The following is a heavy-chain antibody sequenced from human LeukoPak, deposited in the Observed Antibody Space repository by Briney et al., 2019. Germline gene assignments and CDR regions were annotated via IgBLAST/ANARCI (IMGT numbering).Heavy chain of an antibody. Sequence: SETLSLTCAVYGGSFSGYYWSWIRQPAGKGLEWIGRIYTSGSTNYNPSLKSRVTMSVDTSKNQFSLKLSSVTAADTAVYYCAIQLGMTGYSSSWYGYWGQGTLVTVSS. V-gene: IGHV4-59*10. CDR2: IYTSGST. CDR3: AIQLGMTGYSSSWYGY. D-gene: IGHD6-13*01. CDR1: GGSFSGYY. J-gene: IGHJ4*02.